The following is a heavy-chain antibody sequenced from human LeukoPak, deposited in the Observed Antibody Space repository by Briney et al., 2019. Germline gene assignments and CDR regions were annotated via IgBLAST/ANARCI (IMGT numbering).Heavy chain of an antibody. J-gene: IGHJ6*02. V-gene: IGHV1-2*02. D-gene: IGHD1-26*01. Sequence: ASVKVSCKASGYTFTGYYMHWVRQAPGQGLEWMGWINPNSGGTNYAQKFRGRVTMTRDTSISTAYMELSRLRSDDTAVYYCARDELIGSYYGYGMDVWGQGTTVTVSS. CDR3: ARDELIGSYYGYGMDV. CDR2: INPNSGGT. CDR1: GYTFTGYY.